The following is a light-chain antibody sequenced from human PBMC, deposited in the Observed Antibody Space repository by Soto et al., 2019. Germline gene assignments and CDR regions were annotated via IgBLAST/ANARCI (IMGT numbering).Light chain of an antibody. CDR2: GAS. V-gene: IGKV3-15*01. J-gene: IGKJ5*01. CDR3: QQYNNCPPVT. CDR1: QSVSNN. Sequence: EIVMTQSPVTLSVSPGERVTLSCRASQSVSNNLAWYQQKSGQAPRLLIYGASTRVTGIPARFSGSGAGTEVTLPISSLQSEDFAIYYYQQYNNCPPVTFGQGTRLDIK.